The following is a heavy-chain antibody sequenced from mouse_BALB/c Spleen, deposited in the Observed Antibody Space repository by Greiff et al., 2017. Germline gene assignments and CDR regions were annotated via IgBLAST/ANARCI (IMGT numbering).Heavy chain of an antibody. CDR2: ISSGGSYT. CDR3: ARDGYVAWFAY. J-gene: IGHJ3*01. Sequence: EVNLVESGGGLVKPGGSLKLSCAASGFTFSSYAMSWVRQTPEKRLEWVATISSGGSYTYYPDSVKGRFTISRDNAKNTLYLQMSSLRSEDTAMYYCARDGYVAWFAYWGQGTLVTVSA. D-gene: IGHD1-2*01. CDR1: GFTFSSYA. V-gene: IGHV5-9-3*01.